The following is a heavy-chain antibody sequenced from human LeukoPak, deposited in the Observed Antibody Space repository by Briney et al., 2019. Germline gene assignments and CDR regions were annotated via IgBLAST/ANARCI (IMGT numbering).Heavy chain of an antibody. D-gene: IGHD2-15*01. V-gene: IGHV5-51*01. CDR3: ARQEYCSGGSCYTWFDP. J-gene: IGHJ5*02. CDR1: GYSINNYW. CDR2: IYPADSDI. Sequence: GESLKISCKGSGYSINNYWISWVRQMPGKGLEWMGIIYPADSDIRYSPSFQGRVTISADKSISTAYLQWSSLKASDTAMYYCARQEYCSGGSCYTWFDPWGQGTLVTVSS.